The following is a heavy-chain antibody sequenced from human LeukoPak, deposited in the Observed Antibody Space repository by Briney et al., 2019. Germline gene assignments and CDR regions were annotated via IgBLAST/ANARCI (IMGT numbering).Heavy chain of an antibody. J-gene: IGHJ4*02. V-gene: IGHV3-23*01. CDR1: GFTFSSYA. CDR3: AKDLTTVVTLYVDY. CDR2: ISGSGGRT. D-gene: IGHD4-23*01. Sequence: SGGSLRLSCAASGFTFSSYAMSWVRQAPGQGLEWVSAISGSGGRTYYADSVKGRFTISRVNSKNTLYLQMNSLIAADTTVYYCAKDLTTVVTLYVDYRGQGTLVTVSS.